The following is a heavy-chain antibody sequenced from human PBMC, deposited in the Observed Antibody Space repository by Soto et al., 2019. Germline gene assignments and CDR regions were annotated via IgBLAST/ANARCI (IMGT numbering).Heavy chain of an antibody. CDR1: GYTFTKFG. CDR2: LSTYREDR. D-gene: IGHD1-26*01. V-gene: IGHV1-18*01. J-gene: IGHJ3*02. Sequence: QVQLVQSGAEVKKPGASVKVSCKASGYTFTKFGISWVRQAPGQGLEWLGWLSTYREDRNYAQRVQDRVSMTTDTSSSTAYMELRPLISDDTAVYYCARISLGAAPTAAFDIWGQGTMVTVSS. CDR3: ARISLGAAPTAAFDI.